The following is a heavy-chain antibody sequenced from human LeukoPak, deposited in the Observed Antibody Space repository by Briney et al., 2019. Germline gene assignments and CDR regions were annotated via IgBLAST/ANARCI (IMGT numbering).Heavy chain of an antibody. Sequence: ASVKVSCKASGYTFTGYYMHWVRQAPGQGLEWMGRINPNSGGTNYAQKFQGRVTMTRDTSISTAYMELSSLRSEDTAVYYCASGYLGITMIVVVMGYWGQGTLVTVSS. CDR1: GYTFTGYY. D-gene: IGHD3-22*01. CDR3: ASGYLGITMIVVVMGY. J-gene: IGHJ4*02. V-gene: IGHV1-2*06. CDR2: INPNSGGT.